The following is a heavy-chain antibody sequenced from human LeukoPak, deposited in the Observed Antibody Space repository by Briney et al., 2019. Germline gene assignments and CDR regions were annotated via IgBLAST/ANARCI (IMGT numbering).Heavy chain of an antibody. Sequence: AGGSLRLSCAASGFTFSDYYMSWIRQAPGKGLEWVSYISSSGSTIYYADSVKGRFTISRDNAKNSLYLQMNSLKAEDTALYFCAKGKPRGDYYGSGIYFYFDYWGQGALVTVSS. CDR3: AKGKPRGDYYGSGIYFYFDY. CDR1: GFTFSDYY. J-gene: IGHJ4*02. CDR2: ISSSGSTI. D-gene: IGHD3-10*01. V-gene: IGHV3-11*01.